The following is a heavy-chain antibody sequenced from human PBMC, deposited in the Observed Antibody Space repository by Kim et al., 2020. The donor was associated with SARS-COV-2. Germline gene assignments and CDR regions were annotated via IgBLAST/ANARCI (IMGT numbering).Heavy chain of an antibody. CDR1: GGSVSSGSYY. Sequence: SETLSLTCTVSGGSVSSGSYYWSWIRQPPGKGLEWIGYIYYSGSTNYNPSLKSRVTISVDTSKNQFSLKLSSVTAADTAVYYCARNYGDYGGYGMDVWGQGTTVTVSS. CDR3: ARNYGDYGGYGMDV. V-gene: IGHV4-61*01. D-gene: IGHD4-17*01. J-gene: IGHJ6*02. CDR2: IYYSGST.